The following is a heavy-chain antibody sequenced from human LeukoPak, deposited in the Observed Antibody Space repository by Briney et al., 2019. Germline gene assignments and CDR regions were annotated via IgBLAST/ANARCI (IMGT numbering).Heavy chain of an antibody. D-gene: IGHD3-10*01. Sequence: GSPRLSCEASGFTFSDHWMNWVRQAPGMGLEWVACIKQDGGQKYYVDSVKGRFTISRDNAKNSLYLQMSSLRAEDTAMYYCARDKGYGSDYWGPGVQVTVSS. J-gene: IGHJ4*02. CDR1: GFTFSDHW. V-gene: IGHV3-7*01. CDR2: IKQDGGQK. CDR3: ARDKGYGSDY.